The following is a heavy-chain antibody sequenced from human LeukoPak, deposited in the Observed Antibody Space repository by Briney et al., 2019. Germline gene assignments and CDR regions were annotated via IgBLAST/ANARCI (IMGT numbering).Heavy chain of an antibody. Sequence: GASVKVSCKASGYTFTSYYMHWVRQAPGQGLEWMGIINPSGGSTSYAQKFQGRVTMTEDTSTDTAYMELSSLRSEDTAVYYCATVDYYDSSGYYRLDYWGQGTLVTVSS. J-gene: IGHJ4*02. D-gene: IGHD3-22*01. CDR1: GYTFTSYY. CDR3: ATVDYYDSSGYYRLDY. CDR2: INPSGGST. V-gene: IGHV1-46*01.